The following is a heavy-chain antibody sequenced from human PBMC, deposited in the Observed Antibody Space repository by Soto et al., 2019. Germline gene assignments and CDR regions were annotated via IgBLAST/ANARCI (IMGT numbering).Heavy chain of an antibody. CDR1: GGSIGSRDYY. Sequence: SETLSLTCTVSGGSIGSRDYYWSWIRQPPGKGLEWIGYIYYSGSTYYNPSLKSRVTISIDTSKNQFSLKLSSVTAADTAVYYCATVRAEAGTHQLNWFDPWGQGTLVTVCS. CDR2: IYYSGST. V-gene: IGHV4-30-4*01. D-gene: IGHD1-7*01. CDR3: ATVRAEAGTHQLNWFDP. J-gene: IGHJ5*02.